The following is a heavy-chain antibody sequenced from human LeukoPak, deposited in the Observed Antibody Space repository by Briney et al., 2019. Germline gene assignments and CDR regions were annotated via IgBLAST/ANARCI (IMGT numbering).Heavy chain of an antibody. CDR1: GYTFTGYY. CDR3: ARDNPQTGCFDN. V-gene: IGHV1-2*02. Sequence: ASVKVSCKASGYTFTGYYMHWVRQAPGQGLEWVGWINPNSGGTNYAQKFQGRVTMTRDTSISTAYMDLSRLRSDDTAVYYCARDNPQTGCFDNWGQGTLVTVSS. D-gene: IGHD7-27*01. J-gene: IGHJ4*02. CDR2: INPNSGGT.